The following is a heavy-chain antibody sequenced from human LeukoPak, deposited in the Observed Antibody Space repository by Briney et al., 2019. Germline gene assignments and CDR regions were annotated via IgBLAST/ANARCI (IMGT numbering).Heavy chain of an antibody. J-gene: IGHJ4*02. D-gene: IGHD5-12*01. CDR1: GYTFTGYY. CDR3: ARGVSGYDYGDY. Sequence: SVKVSCKASGYTFTGYYMHWVRQAPGQGLEWMGGIIPIFGTANYAQKFQGRVTITADESTSTAYMELSSLRSEDTAVYYCARGVSGYDYGDYWGQGTLVTVSS. V-gene: IGHV1-69*13. CDR2: IIPIFGTA.